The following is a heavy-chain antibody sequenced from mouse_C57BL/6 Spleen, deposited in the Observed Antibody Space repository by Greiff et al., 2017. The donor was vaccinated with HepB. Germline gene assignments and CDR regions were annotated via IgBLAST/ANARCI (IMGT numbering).Heavy chain of an antibody. V-gene: IGHV5-4*01. Sequence: EVQLVESGGGLVKPGGSLKLSCAASGFTFSSYAMSWVRQTPEKRLEWVATISDGGSYTYYPDNVKGRFTISRDNAKNNLYLQMRHLKSEDTAMYYCARGGAYWGQGTLVTVSA. CDR2: ISDGGSYT. CDR1: GFTFSSYA. J-gene: IGHJ3*01. CDR3: ARGGAY.